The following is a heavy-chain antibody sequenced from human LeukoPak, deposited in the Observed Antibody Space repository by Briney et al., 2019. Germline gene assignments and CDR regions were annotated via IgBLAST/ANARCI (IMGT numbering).Heavy chain of an antibody. D-gene: IGHD1-26*01. CDR2: ISGSGGST. CDR3: AKDLGLSVGSTPFDY. J-gene: IGHJ4*02. V-gene: IGHV3-23*01. CDR1: GLTFSSYA. Sequence: PGGSLRLSCAASGLTFSSYAMSWVRQAPGKGLEWVSAISGSGGSTYYADSVQGRFTISRDNFQNTLSLQMDSLRADDTAVYYCAKDLGLSVGSTPFDYWGQGTLVTVSS.